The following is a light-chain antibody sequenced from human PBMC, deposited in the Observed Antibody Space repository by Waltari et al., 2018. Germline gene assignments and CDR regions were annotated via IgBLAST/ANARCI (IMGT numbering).Light chain of an antibody. Sequence: SYELTQPPSVSVSPGQTARITCSGDALPKTYAYWYQQKSGQAPVLVIDEDRKRPSGSREGFSGSGSVATANLTVSGAQVDDEADYYCSSTDSSSKVFGGGTKLTVL. V-gene: IGLV3-10*01. CDR3: SSTDSSSKV. CDR1: ALPKTY. CDR2: EDR. J-gene: IGLJ2*01.